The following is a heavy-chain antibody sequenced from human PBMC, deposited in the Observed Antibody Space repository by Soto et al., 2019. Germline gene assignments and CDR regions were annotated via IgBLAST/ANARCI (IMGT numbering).Heavy chain of an antibody. CDR3: ARAPLGIIVAPDF. D-gene: IGHD3-22*01. J-gene: IGHJ4*02. Sequence: ASVKVSCKASGFTFTSSAMQWVRQARGQGLEWMGWMNPGNNNHVYTQKFQGRVTISTDTSITTTYMELSSLTSDDTAVYYCARAPLGIIVAPDFWGQGTLVTVSS. CDR1: GFTFTSSA. CDR2: MNPGNNNH. V-gene: IGHV1-8*02.